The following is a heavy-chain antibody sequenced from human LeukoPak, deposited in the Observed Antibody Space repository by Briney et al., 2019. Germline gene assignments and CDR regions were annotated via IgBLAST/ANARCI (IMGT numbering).Heavy chain of an antibody. CDR3: AREVVAGDDALDI. J-gene: IGHJ3*02. Sequence: SQTLSLTCAISGDCVSSNSAAWNWIRQSPSRGLKWLGRTYYRSKWYNDYALSVESRITINPDTSKNQFSLQLNSVTPEDTAVYYCAREVVAGDDALDIWGQGTMVTVSS. CDR1: GDCVSSNSAA. V-gene: IGHV6-1*01. D-gene: IGHD2-15*01. CDR2: TYYRSKWYN.